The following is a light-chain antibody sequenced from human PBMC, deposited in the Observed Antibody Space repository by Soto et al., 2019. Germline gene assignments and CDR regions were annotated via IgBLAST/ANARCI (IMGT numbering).Light chain of an antibody. V-gene: IGKV1-33*01. CDR3: QQSNDLVS. CDR1: QDINNY. Sequence: DIQMTQSPSSVSASTGDRFTITCQASQDINNYVNWYQQKPGKAPKLLIFDASTLKTGVPSRFSGSGSGTDFSFTISSLQPEDIATYYCQQSNDLVSFGQGTRLEIK. J-gene: IGKJ5*01. CDR2: DAS.